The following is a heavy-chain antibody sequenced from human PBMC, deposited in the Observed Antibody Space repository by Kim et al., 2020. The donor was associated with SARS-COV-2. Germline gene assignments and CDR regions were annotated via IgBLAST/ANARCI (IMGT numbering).Heavy chain of an antibody. CDR2: ISWNSGTI. D-gene: IGHD3-3*01. CDR3: AKDISPITIFGVGYYGMDV. J-gene: IGHJ6*02. CDR1: GFTFDDYA. V-gene: IGHV3-9*01. Sequence: GGSLRLSCAASGFTFDDYAMHWVRQVPGKGLEWVSGISWNSGTIGYADSVKGRFTISRDNAKISLYLQMNSLRAEDTALYYCAKDISPITIFGVGYYGMDVWRQGTTVTVSS.